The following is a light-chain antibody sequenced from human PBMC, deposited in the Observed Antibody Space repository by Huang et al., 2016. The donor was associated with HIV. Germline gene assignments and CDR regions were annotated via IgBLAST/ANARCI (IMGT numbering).Light chain of an antibody. CDR2: GAS. J-gene: IGKJ2*01. Sequence: EVVMTQSPATLSVSPGERATLSCRASQSVSSNLAWYQQKPGQAPRHLIYGASTRATGIPARFSGSGSGTEFTLTISSLQSEDFAVYYCQQYNNWPPVTFGQGTKLEIK. V-gene: IGKV3D-15*01. CDR1: QSVSSN. CDR3: QQYNNWPPVT.